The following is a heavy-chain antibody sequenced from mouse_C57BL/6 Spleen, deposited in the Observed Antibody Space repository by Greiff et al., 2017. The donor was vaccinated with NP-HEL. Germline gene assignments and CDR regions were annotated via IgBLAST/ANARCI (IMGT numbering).Heavy chain of an antibody. CDR1: GFTFSDYG. CDR2: ISNLAYSI. Sequence: EVQVVESGGGLVQPGGSLKLSCAASGFTFSDYGMAWVRQAPRKGPEWVAFISNLAYSIYYADTVTGRFTISRENAKNTLYLEMSSLRSEDTAMYYCARHGSEYYFDYWGQGTTLTVSS. V-gene: IGHV5-15*01. D-gene: IGHD3-1*01. J-gene: IGHJ2*01. CDR3: ARHGSEYYFDY.